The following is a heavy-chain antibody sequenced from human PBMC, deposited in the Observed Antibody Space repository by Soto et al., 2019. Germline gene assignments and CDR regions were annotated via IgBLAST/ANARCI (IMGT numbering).Heavy chain of an antibody. CDR1: CGSFTGYY. Sequence: SETLSLTCAVYCGSFTGYYWSWIRQPPAKGLEWIGEINHSGSTNYNPSLKSLVTISVDTSKNQFSLKLSSVTAADTAVYYCAQGIGSGWSNGWFDPWGQGTLVNVSS. J-gene: IGHJ5*02. D-gene: IGHD6-19*01. CDR3: AQGIGSGWSNGWFDP. V-gene: IGHV4-34*01. CDR2: INHSGST.